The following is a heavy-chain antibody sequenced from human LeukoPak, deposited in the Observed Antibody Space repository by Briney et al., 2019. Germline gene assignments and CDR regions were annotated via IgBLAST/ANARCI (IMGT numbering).Heavy chain of an antibody. CDR2: INHSGST. V-gene: IGHV4-34*01. CDR3: ARSHDYSYGSNRWFDP. Sequence: SETLSLTCTVSGGSISSYYWSWIRQPPGKGLEWIGEINHSGSTNYNPSLKSRVTISVDTSKNQFSLKLSSVTAADTAVYYCARSHDYSYGSNRWFDPWGQGTLVTVSS. CDR1: GGSISSYY. D-gene: IGHD5-18*01. J-gene: IGHJ5*02.